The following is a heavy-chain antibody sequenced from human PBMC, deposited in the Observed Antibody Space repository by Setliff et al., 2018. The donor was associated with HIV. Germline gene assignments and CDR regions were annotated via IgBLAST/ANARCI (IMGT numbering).Heavy chain of an antibody. D-gene: IGHD6-6*01. J-gene: IGHJ6*02. CDR1: GGTFSSYA. V-gene: IGHV1-69*05. Sequence: GSSVKVSCRASGGTFSSYAISWVRQDPGQGLEWMGGIIPIFGTANYAQKFQGRVTITTNESTSTAYMELSSLRSEDTAVYYCARGPSEQTAARSRYYYYYGMDVWGQGTTVTVSS. CDR3: ARGPSEQTAARSRYYYYYGMDV. CDR2: IIPIFGTA.